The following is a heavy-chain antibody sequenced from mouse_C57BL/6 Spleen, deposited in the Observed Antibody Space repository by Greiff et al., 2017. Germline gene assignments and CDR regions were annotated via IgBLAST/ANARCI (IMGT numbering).Heavy chain of an antibody. CDR1: GYTFTSYW. J-gene: IGHJ4*01. CDR3: AQLADYYAMDY. Sequence: QVQLQQPGAELVKPGASVKLSCKASGYTFTSYWMHWVKQRPGQGLEWIGMIHPNSGSTNYNEKFKSKATLTVDKSSSTAYMQLSSLTSEDSAVYYCAQLADYYAMDYWGQGTSVTVSS. V-gene: IGHV1-64*01. CDR2: IHPNSGST.